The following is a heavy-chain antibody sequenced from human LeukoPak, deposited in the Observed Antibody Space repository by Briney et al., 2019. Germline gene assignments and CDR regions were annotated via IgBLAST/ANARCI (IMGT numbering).Heavy chain of an antibody. J-gene: IGHJ4*02. Sequence: SETLSLTCTVSGGSISSSSYYWGWIRQPPGKGLEWIGSIYYSGSTYYNPSLESRVTISVDTSKNQFSLKLSSVTAADTAVYYCAREMRRGYSGYDPFLTEERNYWGQGTLVTVSS. D-gene: IGHD5-12*01. CDR2: IYYSGST. V-gene: IGHV4-39*07. CDR1: GGSISSSSYY. CDR3: AREMRRGYSGYDPFLTEERNY.